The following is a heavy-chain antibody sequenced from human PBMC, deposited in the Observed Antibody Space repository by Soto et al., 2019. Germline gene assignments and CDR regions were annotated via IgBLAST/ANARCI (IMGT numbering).Heavy chain of an antibody. CDR2: MSNTGNI. D-gene: IGHD3-22*01. V-gene: IGHV4-61*08. CDR3: ARGPLYYDDASGQYYRGPFDS. J-gene: IGHJ4*02. CDR1: GGSVSSTGYD. Sequence: QVQLQESGPGLLKPSETLSLTCTVSGGSVSSTGYDRNWLRQSPGKGLEWIGYMSNTGNINPNPSLRSRVSISVDTSKNQFSLTLRSVTAADTAVYFCARGPLYYDDASGQYYRGPFDSWDQGSLVTVSS.